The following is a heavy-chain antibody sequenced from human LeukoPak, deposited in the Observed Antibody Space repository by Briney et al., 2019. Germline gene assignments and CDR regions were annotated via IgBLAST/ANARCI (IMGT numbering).Heavy chain of an antibody. CDR2: IYYSGST. V-gene: IGHV4-59*01. CDR3: VRAVGPVGGYDSP. J-gene: IGHJ5*02. D-gene: IGHD5-12*01. CDR1: GGSFSSYY. Sequence: PSETLSLTCTVSGGSFSSYYWSWIRQPPGKGLEWIGYIYYSGSTNYNPSLKSRVTISLDTPKNQFSLKLSSVAAADTAVYYCVRAVGPVGGYDSPWGQGTLVSASS.